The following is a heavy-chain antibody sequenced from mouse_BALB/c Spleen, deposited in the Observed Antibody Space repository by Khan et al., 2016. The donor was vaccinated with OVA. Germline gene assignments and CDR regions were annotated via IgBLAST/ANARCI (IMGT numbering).Heavy chain of an antibody. CDR1: GYSITSEYA. J-gene: IGHJ3*01. CDR3: ARKDYYDYDPFPY. CDR2: ISYSGNT. D-gene: IGHD2-4*01. Sequence: VQLKESGPGLVKPSQSLSLTCTVTGYSITSEYAWNWIRQFPGNKLEWMGYISYSGNTRYNPSLKSRTSITRDTSKHQFFLQLNSVTTEDTATYYCARKDYYDYDPFPYWGQGTLVTVSA. V-gene: IGHV3-2*02.